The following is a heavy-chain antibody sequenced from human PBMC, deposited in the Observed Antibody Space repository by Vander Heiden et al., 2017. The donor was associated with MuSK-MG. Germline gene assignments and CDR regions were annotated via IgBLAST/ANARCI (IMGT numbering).Heavy chain of an antibody. D-gene: IGHD4-17*01. CDR1: GFTFSSYA. CDR2: ISYDGSNK. J-gene: IGHJ2*01. Sequence: QVQPVESARGVVQPGRSLRLPCAASGFTFSSYAMHWVRQAPGKGLEWVAVISYDGSNKYYADSGKGRFTISRDNSKNTLYMQMNRLRAEETAVYYCAIADPSYGEHWYFDLWGRGTMVTVCS. CDR3: AIADPSYGEHWYFDL. V-gene: IGHV3-30-3*01.